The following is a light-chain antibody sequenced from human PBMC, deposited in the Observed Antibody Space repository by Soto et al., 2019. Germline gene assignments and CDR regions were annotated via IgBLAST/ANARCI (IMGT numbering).Light chain of an antibody. J-gene: IGKJ1*01. Sequence: EIVLMQSPGTLSLSPGERATLSCRASQSVSSSYLAWYQQKPGQAPRLLIYGASSRATGIPDRFSGSGSGTDFTLTISRLEPEDFAVYYCQQYGSSPRTFGQGTKMDIK. V-gene: IGKV3-20*01. CDR2: GAS. CDR3: QQYGSSPRT. CDR1: QSVSSSY.